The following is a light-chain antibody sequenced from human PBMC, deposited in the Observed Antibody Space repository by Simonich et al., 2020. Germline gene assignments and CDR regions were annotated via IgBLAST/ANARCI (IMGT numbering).Light chain of an antibody. J-gene: IGLJ2*01. Sequence: SYELTQPPSVSVSPGQTATITCSGDKLGDKDACCYQQKPGQSPVLVIYQDSKRPSGIPGRFSGSNPGNKATLTISGTQAMDEDDYYCQAWDSSTVVFGGGTKLTVL. CDR3: QAWDSSTVV. V-gene: IGLV3-1*01. CDR2: QDS. CDR1: KLGDKD.